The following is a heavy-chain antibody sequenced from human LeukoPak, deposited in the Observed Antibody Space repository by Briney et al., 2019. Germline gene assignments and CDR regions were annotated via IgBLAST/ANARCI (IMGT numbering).Heavy chain of an antibody. CDR3: ARGQVGATWFDY. V-gene: IGHV4-39*07. D-gene: IGHD1-26*01. CDR2: IYYSGST. CDR1: GGSISSSSYY. J-gene: IGHJ4*02. Sequence: SETLSLTCTVSGGSISSSSYYWGWIRQPPGKGLEWIGSIYYSGSTYYNPSLKSRVTISVDTSKNQFSLKLSSVTAADTAVYYCARGQVGATWFDYWGQGTLVTVSS.